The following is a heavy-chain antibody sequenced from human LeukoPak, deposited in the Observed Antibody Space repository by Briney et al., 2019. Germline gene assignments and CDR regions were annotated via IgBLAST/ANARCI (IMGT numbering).Heavy chain of an antibody. Sequence: GGSLRLSCAASGFTVSSNYMSWVRQAPGKGLEWVSVIYSGGSTYYADSVKGRFSISRDNSKNTLYHQMNSLRAEDTAVYYCAREDSYCSSTSCYYDYWGQGTLVTVSS. D-gene: IGHD2-2*01. CDR3: AREDSYCSSTSCYYDY. J-gene: IGHJ4*02. CDR1: GFTVSSNY. V-gene: IGHV3-53*01. CDR2: IYSGGST.